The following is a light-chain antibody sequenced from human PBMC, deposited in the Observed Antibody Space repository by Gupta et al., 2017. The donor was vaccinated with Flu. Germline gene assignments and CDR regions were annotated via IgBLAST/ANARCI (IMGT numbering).Light chain of an antibody. CDR1: SSNIGSNT. J-gene: IGLJ3*02. Sequence: QSVLTQPPSASGTPGQRVTISCSGSSSNIGSNTVNWYQQLPGPAPKLLIYSNNQRPSGVPDRFSGSKSGTSASLAISGLQSEDEADYYCAAWDDSLNGPWWVFGGGTKLTVL. CDR2: SNN. CDR3: AAWDDSLNGPWWV. V-gene: IGLV1-44*01.